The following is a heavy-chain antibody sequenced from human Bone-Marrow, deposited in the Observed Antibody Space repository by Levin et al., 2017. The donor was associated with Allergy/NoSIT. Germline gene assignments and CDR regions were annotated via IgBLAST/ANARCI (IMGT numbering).Heavy chain of an antibody. CDR3: ARDPGIQLSMDV. Sequence: GGSLRLSCAASGFIVSSNSMNWVRQAPGKGLEWVSLLYSDGSTYYADSVKGRFAISRDNSKNTVYLQMNRLRFEDTGVYYCARDPGIQLSMDVWGQGTPVTVSS. V-gene: IGHV3-53*01. J-gene: IGHJ6*02. CDR2: LYSDGST. D-gene: IGHD5-18*01. CDR1: GFIVSSNS.